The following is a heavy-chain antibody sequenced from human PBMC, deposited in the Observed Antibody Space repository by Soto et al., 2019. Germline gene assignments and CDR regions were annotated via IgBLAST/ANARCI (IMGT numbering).Heavy chain of an antibody. Sequence: EVQLVESGGGLVQPGRSLRLSCAASGFTFDDYAMHWVRQAPGKGLEWVSGISWNSGSIGYADSVKGRFTISRDNAKXXXXXXXXXXXXXXXXXXXXXXDGVGSGWYVGCYYYYMDVWGKGTTVTVSS. J-gene: IGHJ6*03. V-gene: IGHV3-9*01. D-gene: IGHD6-19*01. CDR3: XXDGVGSGWYVGCYYYYMDV. CDR1: GFTFDDYA. CDR2: ISWNSGSI.